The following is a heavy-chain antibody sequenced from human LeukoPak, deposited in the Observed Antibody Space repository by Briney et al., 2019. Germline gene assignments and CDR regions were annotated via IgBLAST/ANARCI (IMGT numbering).Heavy chain of an antibody. J-gene: IGHJ6*02. CDR1: GGSISSYY. CDR3: ARGMPAGTDEDYYYAMDV. Sequence: PSETLSLTCTVSGGSISSYYWSWIRQPAGKGLEWIGRIYTSGSTNYNPSLKSRVTMSVDTSKNQFSLKLSSVTAADTAVYYCARGMPAGTDEDYYYAMDVWGRGTTVTVSS. CDR2: IYTSGST. V-gene: IGHV4-4*07. D-gene: IGHD2-2*01.